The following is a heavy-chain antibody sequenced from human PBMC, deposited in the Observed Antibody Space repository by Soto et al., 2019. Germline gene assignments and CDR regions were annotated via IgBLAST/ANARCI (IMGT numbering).Heavy chain of an antibody. CDR3: AKDISGDYVFITPGY. CDR1: GFTFSSHG. J-gene: IGHJ4*02. D-gene: IGHD4-17*01. Sequence: GGSLRLSCAASGFTFSSHGMHWVRQAPGKGLEWVAVISYDGSNKYYADSAKGRFTISRDNSKNTLYLQMNSLRAEDTAVYYCAKDISGDYVFITPGYWGQGTLVTVSS. V-gene: IGHV3-30*18. CDR2: ISYDGSNK.